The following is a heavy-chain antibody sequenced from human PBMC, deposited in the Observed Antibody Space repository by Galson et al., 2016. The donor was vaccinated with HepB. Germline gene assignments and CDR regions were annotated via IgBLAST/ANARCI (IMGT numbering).Heavy chain of an antibody. CDR3: ARDRERSLDY. CDR2: INPNTGGT. V-gene: IGHV1-2*06. Sequence: SVNVSCKASGYTLTGYYMHWVRQAPGQGLEWVGRINPNTGGTKYAQEFQGRVTLTTDTSTRTAYMELRSLTSDDTAVYYCARDRERSLDYWGQGTLVTVSS. J-gene: IGHJ4*02. CDR1: GYTLTGYY.